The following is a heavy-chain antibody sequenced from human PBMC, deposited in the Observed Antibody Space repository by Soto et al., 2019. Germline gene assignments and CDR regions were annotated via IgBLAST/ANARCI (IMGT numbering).Heavy chain of an antibody. J-gene: IGHJ5*02. Sequence: ASVKVSCKASGYTFTSYAMHWVRQAPGQRLEWMGWINAGNGNTKYSQKFQGRVTITRDTSASTAYMELSSLRSEDTAVYYCARARGIAVAGTRNWFDPWGQGTPVTVSS. V-gene: IGHV1-3*01. CDR3: ARARGIAVAGTRNWFDP. D-gene: IGHD6-19*01. CDR1: GYTFTSYA. CDR2: INAGNGNT.